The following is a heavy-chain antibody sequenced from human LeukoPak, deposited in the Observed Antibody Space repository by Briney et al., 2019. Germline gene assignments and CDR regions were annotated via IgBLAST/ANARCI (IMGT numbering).Heavy chain of an antibody. CDR2: VIPILGIA. Sequence: SVKVSCKASGGTFSSYAISWVRQAPGQGLEWMGRVIPILGIANYAQKFQGRVTMTRNTSISTAYMELSSLRSEDTAVYYCARGILYYYGSGSYYPLDYWGQGTLVTVSS. CDR3: ARGILYYYGSGSYYPLDY. D-gene: IGHD3-10*01. V-gene: IGHV1-69*04. J-gene: IGHJ4*02. CDR1: GGTFSSYA.